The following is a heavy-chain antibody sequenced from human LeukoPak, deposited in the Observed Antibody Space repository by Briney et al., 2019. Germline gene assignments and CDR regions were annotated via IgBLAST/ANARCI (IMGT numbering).Heavy chain of an antibody. Sequence: GGSLRLSCAASGFTFSSYAMHWVRQAPGQGLEWVAVISYDGSNKYYADSVKGRFTISRDNSKNTLYLQMNSLRAEDTAVYYCARESTMIVVAYAFDIWGQGTMVTVSS. CDR3: ARESTMIVVAYAFDI. J-gene: IGHJ3*02. D-gene: IGHD3-22*01. V-gene: IGHV3-30-3*01. CDR1: GFTFSSYA. CDR2: ISYDGSNK.